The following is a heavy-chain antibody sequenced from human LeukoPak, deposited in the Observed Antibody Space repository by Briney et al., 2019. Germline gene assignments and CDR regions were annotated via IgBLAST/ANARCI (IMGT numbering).Heavy chain of an antibody. CDR2: INPNSGGT. D-gene: IGHD2-15*01. Sequence: ASGKVSCKASGYTFTGYYMHWVRQAPGQGLEWMGWINPNSGGTNYAQKFQGRVTMTRDTSISTAYMELSRLRSDDTAVYYCARDIVVVVAAPAGFDPWGQGTLVTVSS. J-gene: IGHJ5*02. V-gene: IGHV1-2*02. CDR3: ARDIVVVVAAPAGFDP. CDR1: GYTFTGYY.